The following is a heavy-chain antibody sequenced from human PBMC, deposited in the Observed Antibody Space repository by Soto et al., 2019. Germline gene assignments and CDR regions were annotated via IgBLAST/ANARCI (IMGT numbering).Heavy chain of an antibody. CDR3: ARDRGAVVGQYFDY. V-gene: IGHV3-11*01. D-gene: IGHD6-19*01. CDR2: ISSSGTTE. J-gene: IGHJ4*02. CDR1: GFTFSGYD. Sequence: QVQLVESGGGLVKPGGSLRLSCAASGFTFSGYDMSWIRQAPGKGLEWISYISSSGTTENYADSVKGRFTVSRDNAKNSLYLQVNSLRAEDTAVYYCARDRGAVVGQYFDYWGQGTLVTVSS.